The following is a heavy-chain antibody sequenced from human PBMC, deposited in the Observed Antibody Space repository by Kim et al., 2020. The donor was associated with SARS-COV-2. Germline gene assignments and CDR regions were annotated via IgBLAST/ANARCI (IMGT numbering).Heavy chain of an antibody. J-gene: IGHJ6*02. CDR1: GYTFTSYY. V-gene: IGHV1-46*01. CDR3: ARGFWGHEGGYDFRWAVGPPNYYYYGMDV. D-gene: IGHD5-12*01. CDR2: INPSGGST. Sequence: ASVKVSCKASGYTFTSYYMHWVRQAPGQGLEWMGIINPSGGSTSYAQKFQGRVTMTRDTSTSTVYMELSSLRSEDTAVYYCARGFWGHEGGYDFRWAVGPPNYYYYGMDVWGQGTTVTVSS.